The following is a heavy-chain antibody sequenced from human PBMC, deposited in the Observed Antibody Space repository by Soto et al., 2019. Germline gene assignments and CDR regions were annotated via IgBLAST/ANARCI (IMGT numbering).Heavy chain of an antibody. V-gene: IGHV4-61*01. CDR1: GGSVSSGSYY. Sequence: QVQLQESGPGLVKPSETMSLTCTVSGGSVSSGSYYWSWILQPPGKGLEWIGYIYYSGRTNYNPSLKSRVTISVDTSKNQFSLKLSSVTAADTAVYYCARVPELVDGAFDIWGQGTMVTVSS. D-gene: IGHD1-26*01. CDR3: ARVPELVDGAFDI. CDR2: IYYSGRT. J-gene: IGHJ3*02.